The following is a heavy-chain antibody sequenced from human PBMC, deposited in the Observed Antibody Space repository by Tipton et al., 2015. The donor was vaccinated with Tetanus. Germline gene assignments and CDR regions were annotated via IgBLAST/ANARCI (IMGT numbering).Heavy chain of an antibody. CDR1: GDSVSGYN. CDR2: VYYTGDT. J-gene: IGHJ1*01. V-gene: IGHV4-59*02. Sequence: TLSLTCTVSGDSVSGYNWSWIRQPPGKGLEWVGYVYYTGDTNYNPSLKSRVTISMDRSENQISLKMTSVTAADTAVYYCAGVTAQRTELYFEHWGQGTQVTVSS. CDR3: AGVTAQRTELYFEH. D-gene: IGHD2-8*02.